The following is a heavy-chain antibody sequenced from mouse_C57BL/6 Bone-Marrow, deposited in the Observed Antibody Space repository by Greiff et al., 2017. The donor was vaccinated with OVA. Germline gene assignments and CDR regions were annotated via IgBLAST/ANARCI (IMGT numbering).Heavy chain of an antibody. Sequence: QVQLKQSGAELVRPGTSVKMSCKASGYTFTNYWIGWAKQRPGHGLEWIGDIYPGGGYTNYNEKFKGKATLTADKSSSTAYMQFSSLTSEDSAIYYCARLRWGYAMDYWGQGTSVTVSS. CDR3: ARLRWGYAMDY. CDR1: GYTFTNYW. J-gene: IGHJ4*01. V-gene: IGHV1-63*01. D-gene: IGHD1-1*02. CDR2: IYPGGGYT.